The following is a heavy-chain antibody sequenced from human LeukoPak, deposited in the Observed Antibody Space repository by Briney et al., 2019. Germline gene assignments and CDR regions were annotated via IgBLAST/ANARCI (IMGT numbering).Heavy chain of an antibody. Sequence: PGGSLRLSCAASGSIFSGYGMHWVRQAPGKGLEWVAFIRYDGSNKYYADSVKGRFTISRDNSKNTLYLQMNSLSAEDTAMYYCRRQFLVGVSWGPGTLVTVSS. V-gene: IGHV3-30*02. D-gene: IGHD5/OR15-5a*01. J-gene: IGHJ5*02. CDR2: IRYDGSNK. CDR3: RRQFLVGVS. CDR1: GSIFSGYG.